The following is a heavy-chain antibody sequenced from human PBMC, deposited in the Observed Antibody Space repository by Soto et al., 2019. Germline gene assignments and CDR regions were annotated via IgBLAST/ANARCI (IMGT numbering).Heavy chain of an antibody. CDR2: INPDNGNT. Sequence: QVQLVQSGAEVKKPGASVKISCKASGYTFTRYTVNWVRQAPGQRLEWMGWINPDNGNTKSSQKFQDRVIITRGTSASTAYMDLSSLRSEDTAVYYCARGIATGQLDPWGQGTLVTVSS. CDR3: ARGIATGQLDP. V-gene: IGHV1-3*01. J-gene: IGHJ5*02. CDR1: GYTFTRYT. D-gene: IGHD2-15*01.